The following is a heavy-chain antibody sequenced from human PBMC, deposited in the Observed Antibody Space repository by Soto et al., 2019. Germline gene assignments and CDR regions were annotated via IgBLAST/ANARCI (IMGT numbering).Heavy chain of an antibody. J-gene: IGHJ2*01. CDR1: GFTFSNYG. V-gene: IGHV3-30*18. Sequence: QVQLVESGGGVVQPGRSLRLSCAASGFTFSNYGMYWVRQAPGKGMEWVAVISFDGSNKYYADSVKGRFTISRDNSKNTLYVQMNSLRVEDTAVYYCAKGIIADWYFVLWGRGTLVTVSS. CDR3: AKGIIADWYFVL. D-gene: IGHD6-13*01. CDR2: ISFDGSNK.